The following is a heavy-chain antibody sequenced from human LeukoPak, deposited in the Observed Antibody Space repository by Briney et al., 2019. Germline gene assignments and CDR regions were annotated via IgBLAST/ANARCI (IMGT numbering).Heavy chain of an antibody. CDR2: IYYSGST. J-gene: IGHJ4*02. CDR3: ARGQYGYSSSYPFDY. D-gene: IGHD6-6*01. Sequence: PSETLSLTCTVSGGSISSSSYYWGWIRQPPGKGLEWIGSIYYSGSTYYNPSLKSRVTISVDTSKNRFSLKLSSVTAADTAVYYCARGQYGYSSSYPFDYWGQGTLVTVSS. V-gene: IGHV4-39*07. CDR1: GGSISSSSYY.